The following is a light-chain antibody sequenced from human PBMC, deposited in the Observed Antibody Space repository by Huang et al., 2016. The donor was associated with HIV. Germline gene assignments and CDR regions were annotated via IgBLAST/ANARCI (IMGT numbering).Light chain of an antibody. V-gene: IGKV3-20*01. J-gene: IGKJ3*01. CDR2: DAS. CDR1: QTVGSKS. CDR3: QQYGASPFT. Sequence: PGERATLSCRASQTVGSKSLAWYQQKPGQAPRLLIYDASSRATGIPDRFSGSGSGTDFTLTVSRLEAEDCVVYYCQQYGASPFTFGPGTKVDIK.